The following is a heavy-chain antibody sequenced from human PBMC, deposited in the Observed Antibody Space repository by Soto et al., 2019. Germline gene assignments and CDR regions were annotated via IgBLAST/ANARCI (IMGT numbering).Heavy chain of an antibody. V-gene: IGHV3-74*01. Sequence: EVRLVESEGGLVQPGGSLSLSCAASGFTFSYYWMHWVRQAPGQGLLWFSRIHSDGSSTTYADSVKCRFTISRDNAKNTVSLQMNSLRVENTGVYFCARGDRGAFDLWGKGTMVTVSS. CDR2: IHSDGSST. CDR1: GFTFSYYW. D-gene: IGHD2-21*02. J-gene: IGHJ3*01. CDR3: ARGDRGAFDL.